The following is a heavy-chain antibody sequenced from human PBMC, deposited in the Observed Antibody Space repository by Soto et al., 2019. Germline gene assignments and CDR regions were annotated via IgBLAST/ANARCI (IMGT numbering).Heavy chain of an antibody. D-gene: IGHD3-22*01. CDR1: GFTFSRYG. J-gene: IGHJ4*02. V-gene: IGHV3-33*01. Sequence: PGGSLRLSCAASGFTFSRYGMHWVRQAPGKGLEWVAVIWYDGSNKYYADSVKGRFTISRDNSKNTLYLQMNSLRAEDTAVYYCARDYDSSGYPRYYSDYWGQGTLVTVSS. CDR2: IWYDGSNK. CDR3: ARDYDSSGYPRYYSDY.